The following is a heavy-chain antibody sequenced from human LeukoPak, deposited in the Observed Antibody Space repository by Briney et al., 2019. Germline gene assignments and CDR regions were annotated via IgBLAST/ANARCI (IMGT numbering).Heavy chain of an antibody. V-gene: IGHV1-18*01. Sequence: GASVKVSCKASGYTFTSYGISWVRQAPGQGLEWMGWISAYNGNTNYAQKLRGRVTMTTDTSTSTAYMELRSLRSDDTAVYYCARSSRGVAGPGWFDPWGQGTLVTVSS. D-gene: IGHD6-19*01. CDR2: ISAYNGNT. J-gene: IGHJ5*02. CDR3: ARSSRGVAGPGWFDP. CDR1: GYTFTSYG.